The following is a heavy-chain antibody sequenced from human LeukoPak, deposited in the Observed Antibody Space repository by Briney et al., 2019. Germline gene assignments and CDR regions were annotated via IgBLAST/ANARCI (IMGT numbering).Heavy chain of an antibody. CDR1: GYTLTELS. J-gene: IGHJ4*02. CDR3: ATASMRTYYYDSSGYYSPLGY. CDR2: FDPEDGET. Sequence: ASVKVSCKVSGYTLTELSMHWVRQAPGKGLEWMGGFDPEDGETIYAQKFQGRVTMTEDTSTDTAYMELSSLRSEDTAVYYCATASMRTYYYDSSGYYSPLGYWGQRTLVTVSS. V-gene: IGHV1-24*01. D-gene: IGHD3-22*01.